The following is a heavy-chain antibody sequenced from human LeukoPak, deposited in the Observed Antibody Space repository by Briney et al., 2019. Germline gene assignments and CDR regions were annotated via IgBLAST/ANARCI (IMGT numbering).Heavy chain of an antibody. Sequence: SETLSLTCTVSGYSISSGYYWGWIRQPPGKGLEWIGSIYHSGSTYYNPSLKSRVTISVDTSKNQFSLKLSSVTAADTAVYYCARHMVLGPSISIAFDYWGQGTLVTVSS. D-gene: IGHD6-6*01. CDR2: IYHSGST. V-gene: IGHV4-38-2*02. CDR3: ARHMVLGPSISIAFDY. CDR1: GYSISSGYY. J-gene: IGHJ4*02.